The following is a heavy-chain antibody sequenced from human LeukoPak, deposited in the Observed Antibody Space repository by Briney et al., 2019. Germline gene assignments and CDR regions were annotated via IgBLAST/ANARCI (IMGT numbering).Heavy chain of an antibody. V-gene: IGHV4-34*01. D-gene: IGHD6-13*01. CDR1: AGTFSGYY. J-gene: IGHJ6*03. CDR3: ARGGRQQLVPYHYYMDV. CDR2: INHSGST. Sequence: PSEKLSRNCAGYAGTFSGYYWGWIRQPPGKGLEWIGEINHSGSTNYNPSLKSRVTISVDTSKNPFSLTLSSVTAADTAVYYCARGGRQQLVPYHYYMDVWGQGTTVTVSS.